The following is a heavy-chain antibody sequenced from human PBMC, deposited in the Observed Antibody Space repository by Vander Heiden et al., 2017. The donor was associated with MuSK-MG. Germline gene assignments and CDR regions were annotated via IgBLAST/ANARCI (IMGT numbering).Heavy chain of an antibody. J-gene: IGHJ4*02. V-gene: IGHV3-23*01. CDR1: GFTFSSFG. CDR3: AKSYSGSWGFDC. D-gene: IGHD6-13*01. CDR2: ISGSGGNT. Sequence: EVQLLESGGGLVQPGGSLRLSCAASGFTFSSFGMSWARRAPGKGLEWVSTISGSGGNTYHADSVKGRFTISRDNSKNTLHLQMNSLTAEDTAVYYCAKSYSGSWGFDCWGQGTLVTVSS.